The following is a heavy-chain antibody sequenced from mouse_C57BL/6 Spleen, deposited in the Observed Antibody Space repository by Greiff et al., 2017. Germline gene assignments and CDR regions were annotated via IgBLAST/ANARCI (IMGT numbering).Heavy chain of an antibody. J-gene: IGHJ4*01. CDR2: IDPETGGT. V-gene: IGHV1-15*01. CDR1: GYTFTDYE. CDR3: TSCSYDYAMDY. Sequence: QVQLQQSGAELVRPGASVTLSCKASGYTFTDYEMHWVKQTPVHGLEWIGAIDPETGGTAYNQKFKGKAILTADKSSCTAYMELRSLTSEDSAVYYCTSCSYDYAMDYWGQGTSVTVSS. D-gene: IGHD1-1*01.